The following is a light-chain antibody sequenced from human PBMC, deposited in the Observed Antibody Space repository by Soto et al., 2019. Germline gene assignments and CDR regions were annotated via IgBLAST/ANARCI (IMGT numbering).Light chain of an antibody. CDR1: QSITSSY. Sequence: EIVLTQSPGTLSLSPGARATLSCRASQSITSSYLGWYQQKPGQAPRLLIYGASTRATGIPDRFSGSGSGTDFTLTISRLEPEDFAVYYCQHYGSSYHLTFGGGTKVEIK. J-gene: IGKJ4*01. CDR3: QHYGSSYHLT. V-gene: IGKV3-20*01. CDR2: GAS.